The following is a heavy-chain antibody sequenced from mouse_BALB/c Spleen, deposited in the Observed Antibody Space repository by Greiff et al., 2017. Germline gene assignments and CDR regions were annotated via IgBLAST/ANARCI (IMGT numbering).Heavy chain of an antibody. V-gene: IGHV1S29*02. CDR3: AREVYYYGSRGYFDV. Sequence: VHVKQSGPELVKPGASVKISCKASGYTFTDYNMHWVKQSHGKSLEWIGYIYPYNGGTGYNQKFKSKATLTVDNSSSTAYMELRSLTSEDSAVYYCAREVYYYGSRGYFDVWGAGTTVTVSS. D-gene: IGHD1-1*01. CDR2: IYPYNGGT. CDR1: GYTFTDYN. J-gene: IGHJ1*01.